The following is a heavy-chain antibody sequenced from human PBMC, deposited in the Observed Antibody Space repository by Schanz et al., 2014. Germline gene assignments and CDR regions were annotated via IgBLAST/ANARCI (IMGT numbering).Heavy chain of an antibody. D-gene: IGHD6-6*01. V-gene: IGHV1-69*08. CDR2: IIPSLGLA. CDR1: GGTFSSYT. J-gene: IGHJ4*02. Sequence: QVQLVQSGAEVKKPGSSVKVSCTASGGTFSSYTISWIRQAPGQGLEGMGRIIPSLGLAKYEQKFQDKVTITADTSTTTAYMELSGLRSEDTAVYYCARDQSPYTNSSDVRYFDYWGQGSLVTVSS. CDR3: ARDQSPYTNSSDVRYFDY.